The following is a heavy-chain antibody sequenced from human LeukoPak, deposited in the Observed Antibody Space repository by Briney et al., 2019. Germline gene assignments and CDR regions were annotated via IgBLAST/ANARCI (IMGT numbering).Heavy chain of an antibody. J-gene: IGHJ6*03. Sequence: PSETLSLTCAVHGGSFSGYYWSWIRQPPGKGLEWIGEINHSGSTNYNPSLKSRVTISVDTSKNQFSLKLSSVTAADTAVYYCARQGGHCSGGNCYSHYYYYMDVWGKGTTVTISS. D-gene: IGHD2-15*01. CDR1: GGSFSGYY. V-gene: IGHV4-34*01. CDR2: INHSGST. CDR3: ARQGGHCSGGNCYSHYYYYMDV.